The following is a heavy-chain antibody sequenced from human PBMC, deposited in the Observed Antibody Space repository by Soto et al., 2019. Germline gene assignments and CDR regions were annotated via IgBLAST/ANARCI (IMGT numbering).Heavy chain of an antibody. CDR3: ARAPTPDIVATIPPPYYYCYGMDV. CDR2: IIPIFGTA. J-gene: IGHJ6*02. Sequence: QVQLVQSGAEVKKPGSSVKVSCKASGGTFSSYAISWVRQAPGQGLEWMGGIIPIFGTANYAQKFQGRVTITADESTSTAYMELSSLRSEDTAVYYFARAPTPDIVATIPPPYYYCYGMDVWGQGTTVTVSS. D-gene: IGHD5-12*01. CDR1: GGTFSSYA. V-gene: IGHV1-69*01.